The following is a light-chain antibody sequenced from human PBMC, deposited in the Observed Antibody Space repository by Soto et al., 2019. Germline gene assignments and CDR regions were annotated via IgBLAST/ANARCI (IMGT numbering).Light chain of an antibody. V-gene: IGKV1-27*01. CDR1: QGISDY. CDR3: QKYNSAPFT. J-gene: IGKJ3*01. CDR2: AAS. Sequence: DIQRTQSPSSLSASVGDIVTITLRAGQGISDYLPWYQQKPGKVPKLLIYAASTLQSGVPSRFSGSGSGTDFTLTISSLQPEDVATYYCQKYNSAPFTFGPGTKVDIK.